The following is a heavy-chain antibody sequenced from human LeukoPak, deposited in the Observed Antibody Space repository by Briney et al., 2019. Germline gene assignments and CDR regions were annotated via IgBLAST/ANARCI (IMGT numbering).Heavy chain of an antibody. V-gene: IGHV3-30*18. CDR1: GFTFSTYG. Sequence: GGSLRLSCAASGFTFSTYGIHWVRQAPGKGLEWVAVISNDGSNKYYADSVKGRFTISRDNSKNTVYLQMNSQRGEDTAVYYCAKSGIAAAGQRGYFDYWGQGTLVTVSS. D-gene: IGHD6-13*01. CDR2: ISNDGSNK. J-gene: IGHJ4*02. CDR3: AKSGIAAAGQRGYFDY.